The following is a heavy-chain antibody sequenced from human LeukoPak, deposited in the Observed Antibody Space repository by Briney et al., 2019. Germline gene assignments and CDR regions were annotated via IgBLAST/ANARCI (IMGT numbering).Heavy chain of an antibody. Sequence: GGSLRLSCTASGFTFGDYAMSWVRQAPGKGLEWVGFIRSKAYGGTTEYAASVKGRFTISRDDSKSIAYLQMNSLKTEDTAVYYCTRGSSGYSNYWGQGTLVTVSS. D-gene: IGHD3-22*01. CDR2: IRSKAYGGTT. CDR3: TRGSSGYSNY. J-gene: IGHJ4*02. CDR1: GFTFGDYA. V-gene: IGHV3-49*04.